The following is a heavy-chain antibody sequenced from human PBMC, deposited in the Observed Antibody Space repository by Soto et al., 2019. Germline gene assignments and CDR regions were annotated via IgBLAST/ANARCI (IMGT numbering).Heavy chain of an antibody. CDR3: ASGYSGYEFQA. CDR1: GGSLGSHY. Sequence: PFAIQPLICTVAGGSLGSHYGSWLRQTPGKGLEWIGYIYYSGSTNYNPSLKSRVTISVDTSKNQFSLKLSSVTAADTAVYYCASGYSGYEFQASGQGTLVTVSA. CDR2: IYYSGST. V-gene: IGHV4-59*11. D-gene: IGHD5-12*01. J-gene: IGHJ5*02.